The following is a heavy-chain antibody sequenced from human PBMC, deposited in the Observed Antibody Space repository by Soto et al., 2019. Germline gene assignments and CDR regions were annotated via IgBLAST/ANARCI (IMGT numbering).Heavy chain of an antibody. V-gene: IGHV3-23*01. D-gene: IGHD3-16*01. CDR2: IRGRGGET. CDR3: EQGGGWGLLSPSHDY. Sequence: EVQVLESGGGLVQPGGSLRVSCAASGFTFRTFVMSWVRQAPGKGLEWVSAIRGRGGETFYADSVKGGYTISRDNSRKTLDVKMNSPRDEDTALYLSEQGGGWGLLSPSHDYWGRGTPVTVSS. J-gene: IGHJ4*02. CDR1: GFTFRTFV.